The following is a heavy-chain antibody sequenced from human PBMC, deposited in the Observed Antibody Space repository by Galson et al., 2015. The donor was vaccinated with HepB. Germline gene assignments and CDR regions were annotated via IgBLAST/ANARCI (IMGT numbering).Heavy chain of an antibody. V-gene: IGHV3-7*01. CDR1: GFTFSTSW. D-gene: IGHD3-22*01. CDR3: ARASDSGFSKFYYYYLDV. CDR2: ISPDGGEF. J-gene: IGHJ6*03. Sequence: SLRLSCAATGFTFSTSWMTWVRLPPGNGLEWVANISPDGGEFNYVGSVRGRFIISRDNSKNTLYVQMNSLRPEDTAVYYCARASDSGFSKFYYYYLDVWGEGATVTVSS.